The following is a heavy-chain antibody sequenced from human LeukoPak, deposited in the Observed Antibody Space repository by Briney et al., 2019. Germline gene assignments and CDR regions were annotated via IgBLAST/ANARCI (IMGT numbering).Heavy chain of an antibody. V-gene: IGHV1-46*01. J-gene: IGHJ6*02. Sequence: ASVKVSCKASGYTFTSYYMHWVRQAPGQGLEWMGIINPSGGSTSHAQKFQGRVTMTGDTSTSTVYMELSSLRSGDTAVYYCARGITVVRGVIKGGMDVWGQGTTVTVSS. CDR2: INPSGGST. D-gene: IGHD3-10*01. CDR3: ARGITVVRGVIKGGMDV. CDR1: GYTFTSYY.